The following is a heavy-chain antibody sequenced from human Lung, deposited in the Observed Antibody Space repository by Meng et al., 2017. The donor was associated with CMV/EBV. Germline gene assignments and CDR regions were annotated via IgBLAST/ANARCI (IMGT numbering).Heavy chain of an antibody. D-gene: IGHD3-10*01. J-gene: IGHJ4*02. CDR1: GGPIGTNGYY. V-gene: IGHV4-39*01. CDR3: ARRRGGSGRDC. CDR2: IYHSGST. Sequence: ESGPGPVKPSETRSLTCTVSGGPIGTNGYYWDWVRQPPGKGLEWSGAIYHSGSTSYNPSLQSRVTMFVDTSKNQFSLMLTSVTATDTAVYYCARRRGGSGRDCWGRGTLVTVSS.